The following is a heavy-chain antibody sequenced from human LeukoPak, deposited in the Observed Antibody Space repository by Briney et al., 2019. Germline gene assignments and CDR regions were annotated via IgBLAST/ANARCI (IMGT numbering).Heavy chain of an antibody. CDR3: ARINGRGNGCLRPFDY. V-gene: IGHV1-8*01. CDR2: MSPNSGNT. D-gene: IGHD1-26*01. CDR1: GYTFLHHD. J-gene: IGHJ4*02. Sequence: ASVKVSCKASGYTFLHHDINWVRQVAGQGLEWMAWMSPNSGNTGYAQKFKGRVTLTRDTAISTAYMELSSLRSEDTGVYYCARINGRGNGCLRPFDYWGQGTLVTVPA.